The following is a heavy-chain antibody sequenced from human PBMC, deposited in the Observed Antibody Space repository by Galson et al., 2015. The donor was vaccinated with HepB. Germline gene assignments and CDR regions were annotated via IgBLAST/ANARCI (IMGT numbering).Heavy chain of an antibody. CDR1: AFTFRDYA. J-gene: IGHJ1*01. D-gene: IGHD4-17*01. CDR2: ISGSGRST. Sequence: SLRLSCAASAFTFRDYAMSWVRQAPGKGLEWVSAISGSGRSTYYADSVKGRFTISRDNSRNTVHLEMRSLRVEDTAVYYCVKDGANGDYVPYYFEHWGQGSVVIVA. CDR3: VKDGANGDYVPYYFEH. V-gene: IGHV3-23*01.